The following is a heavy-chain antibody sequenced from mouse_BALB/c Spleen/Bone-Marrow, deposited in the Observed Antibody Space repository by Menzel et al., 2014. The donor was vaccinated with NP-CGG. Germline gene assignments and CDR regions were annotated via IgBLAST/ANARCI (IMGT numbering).Heavy chain of an antibody. CDR2: ISDGGSYT. CDR3: ARIYRPYALDY. CDR1: GFTFSDYY. V-gene: IGHV5-4*02. J-gene: IGHJ4*01. Sequence: EVMLVESGGGSVKPGGSLKLSCAASGFTFSDYYMYWVRQTPEKRLEWVATISDGGSYTSYPDSVKGRFTVSRDNAMNNLYLQMSSLKSEDTAFYYCARIYRPYALDYWGQGSSVTVSS. D-gene: IGHD2-14*01.